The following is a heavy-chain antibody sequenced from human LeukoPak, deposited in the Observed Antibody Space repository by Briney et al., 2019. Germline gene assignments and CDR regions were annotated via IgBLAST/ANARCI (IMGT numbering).Heavy chain of an antibody. Sequence: PGGSLRLSRAASGFTFSNYAVSWVRQAPGKGLEWVSAISGRGDNTYYADSVRGRFTISRDNSKNTLYLQMNSLRAEDTAVYYCARDTSAFLTGYYYMDVWGKGTTVTVSS. CDR1: GFTFSNYA. J-gene: IGHJ6*03. CDR3: ARDTSAFLTGYYYMDV. CDR2: ISGRGDNT. V-gene: IGHV3-23*01. D-gene: IGHD2-2*01.